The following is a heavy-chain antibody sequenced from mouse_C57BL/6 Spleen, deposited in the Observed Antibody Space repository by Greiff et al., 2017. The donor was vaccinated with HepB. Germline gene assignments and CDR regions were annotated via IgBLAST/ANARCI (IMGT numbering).Heavy chain of an antibody. Sequence: EVKLQESGPGLVKPSQSLSLTCSVTGYSITSGYYWNWIRQFPGNKLEWMGYISYDGSNNYNPSLKNRISITRDTSKNQFFLKLNSVTTEDTATYYCARDGYSLGRLFAYWGQGTLVTVSA. J-gene: IGHJ3*01. V-gene: IGHV3-6*01. D-gene: IGHD2-3*01. CDR2: ISYDGSN. CDR1: GYSITSGYY. CDR3: ARDGYSLGRLFAY.